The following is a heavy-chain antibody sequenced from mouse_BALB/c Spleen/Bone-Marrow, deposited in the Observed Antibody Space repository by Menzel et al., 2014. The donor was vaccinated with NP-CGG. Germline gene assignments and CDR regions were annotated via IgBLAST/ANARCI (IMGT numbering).Heavy chain of an antibody. J-gene: IGHJ3*01. CDR2: ISYSGST. V-gene: IGHV3-8*02. CDR1: GDSIXSGY. Sequence: ESGPSLVKPSQTLSLTCSVTGDSIXSGYWNWIRKFPGNKLEYVGYISYSGSTYYNPSLKSRISITRDTSKNXYYLQLNSVTTEDTATYYCARYPLNYYGSPWFAYWGQGTLVTVSA. D-gene: IGHD1-1*01. CDR3: ARYPLNYYGSPWFAY.